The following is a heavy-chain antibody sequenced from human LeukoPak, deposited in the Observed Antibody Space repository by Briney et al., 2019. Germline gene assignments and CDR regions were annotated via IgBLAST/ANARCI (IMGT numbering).Heavy chain of an antibody. V-gene: IGHV3-9*01. CDR1: GFTFDDYA. Sequence: GGSLRLSCAASGFTFDDYAMFWVRQAPGKGLEWVSGISWDSLNIGYAASVKGRFTISRDNAKNSVYLQMNSLRADDTALYYCARGNRDSSGFYFYYGMDVWGQGTTVTVSS. CDR3: ARGNRDSSGFYFYYGMDV. J-gene: IGHJ6*02. CDR2: ISWDSLNI. D-gene: IGHD6-19*01.